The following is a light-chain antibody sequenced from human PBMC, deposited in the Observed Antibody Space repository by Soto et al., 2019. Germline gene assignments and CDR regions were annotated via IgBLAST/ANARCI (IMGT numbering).Light chain of an antibody. CDR2: GAS. J-gene: IGKJ2*01. CDR3: LQYGSSPPYT. CDR1: QSVSSSY. V-gene: IGKV3-20*01. Sequence: EIVLTQSPGTLSLSPGERATLSCRASQSVSSSYLAWYQQKPGQAPRLLIYGASSRATGIPDRFSGSGSGTDFTLTISRLEPEDCPVYDYLQYGSSPPYTFGQGTKLEIK.